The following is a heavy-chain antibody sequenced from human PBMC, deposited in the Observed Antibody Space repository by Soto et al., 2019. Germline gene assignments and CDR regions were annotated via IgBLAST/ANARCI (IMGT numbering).Heavy chain of an antibody. CDR3: AIVREFYGDSPMDV. D-gene: IGHD4-17*01. Sequence: SETLSLTCTVSGGSISSSSYYWGWIRQPPGKGLEWIGSIYYSGSTYYNPSLKSRVTISVDTSKNQFSLKLSSVTAADTAVYYCAIVREFYGDSPMDVWGQGTTVTVS. CDR2: IYYSGST. J-gene: IGHJ6*02. CDR1: GGSISSSSYY. V-gene: IGHV4-39*01.